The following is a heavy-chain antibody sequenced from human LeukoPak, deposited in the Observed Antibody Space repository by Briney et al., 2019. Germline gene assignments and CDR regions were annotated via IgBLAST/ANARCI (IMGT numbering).Heavy chain of an antibody. J-gene: IGHJ4*02. CDR2: ISYDGSNK. CDR1: GFTFSSYA. Sequence: GRSLRLSCAASGFTFSSYAMHWVRQAPGKGLEWVAVISYDGSNKYYADSVKGRFTISRDNSKNTLYLQMNSLRAEDTAVYYCARGGRGYSYGYKFSFDYWGQGTLVTVSS. CDR3: ARGGRGYSYGYKFSFDY. D-gene: IGHD5-18*01. V-gene: IGHV3-30-3*01.